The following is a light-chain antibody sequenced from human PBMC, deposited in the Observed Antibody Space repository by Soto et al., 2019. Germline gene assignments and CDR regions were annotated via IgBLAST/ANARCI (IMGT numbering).Light chain of an antibody. Sequence: LTHHASVSWSLGQETTISCTGHRGDVWSFNFVSWYQQHPDKAPQVLIYEVTKRPPGVSNRFSGSKSGNTASLTISGLQADDEADYYCCSDAGSSAYVFGTGTKVTVL. CDR3: CSDAGSSAYV. CDR2: EVT. CDR1: RGDVWSFNF. J-gene: IGLJ1*01. V-gene: IGLV2-23*02.